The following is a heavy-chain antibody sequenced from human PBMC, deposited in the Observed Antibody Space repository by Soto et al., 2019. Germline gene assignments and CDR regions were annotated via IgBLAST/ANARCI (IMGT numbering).Heavy chain of an antibody. CDR2: VWYDGSDK. V-gene: IGHV3-33*06. Sequence: QVQLVESGGGVVQPGRSLRLSCAASGFTFSRFGMHWVRQAPDKGLEWVAVVWYDGSDKYYADSVKGRFAISRDNSKNTLYLKVNSLRAEDTAVYYCAKDRSSSLDAMDVWGQGTTVTVFS. J-gene: IGHJ6*02. D-gene: IGHD6-13*01. CDR3: AKDRSSSLDAMDV. CDR1: GFTFSRFG.